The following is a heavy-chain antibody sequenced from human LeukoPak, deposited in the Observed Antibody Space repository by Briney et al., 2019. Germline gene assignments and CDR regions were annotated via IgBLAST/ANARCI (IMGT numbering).Heavy chain of an antibody. J-gene: IGHJ5*02. CDR2: INHSGST. CDR3: ARGPIVVVSAAPTGPFDP. D-gene: IGHD2-2*01. V-gene: IGHV4-34*01. Sequence: SETLSLTCAVCGGSFRGYYWSWIRQPPGKGLEWIGEINHSGSTNYNPSLKSRVTISVDTSKNQFSLKLSSVTAADTAVYYCARGPIVVVSAAPTGPFDPWGQGTLVTVSS. CDR1: GGSFRGYY.